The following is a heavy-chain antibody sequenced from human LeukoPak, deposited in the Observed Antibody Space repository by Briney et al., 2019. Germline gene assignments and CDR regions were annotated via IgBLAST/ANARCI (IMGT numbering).Heavy chain of an antibody. J-gene: IGHJ4*02. CDR3: ARDGGRNFDH. CDR2: ISSSGSTI. CDR1: GFTFSSYE. V-gene: IGHV3-48*03. Sequence: GGSLRLSCAASGFTFSSYEMNWVRQAPGKGLEWVSYISSSGSTIYYADSVKGRFTISRDNAKNSLYLQMDSLRAEDTAVYYCARDGGRNFDHWGQGTLVTVSS.